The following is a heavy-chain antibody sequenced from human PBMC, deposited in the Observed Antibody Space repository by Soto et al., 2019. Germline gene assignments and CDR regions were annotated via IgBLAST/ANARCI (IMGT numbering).Heavy chain of an antibody. D-gene: IGHD3-22*01. V-gene: IGHV5-51*01. Sequence: PGESLKISFKGSGYSFTSYWIGWVRQMPGKGLEWMGIIYPGDSDTRYSPSFQGQVTISADKSISTAYLQWSSLKASDTAMYYCARDSSGYYSSGYYYYGMDVWGQGTTVTVSS. CDR2: IYPGDSDT. CDR3: ARDSSGYYSSGYYYYGMDV. J-gene: IGHJ6*02. CDR1: GYSFTSYW.